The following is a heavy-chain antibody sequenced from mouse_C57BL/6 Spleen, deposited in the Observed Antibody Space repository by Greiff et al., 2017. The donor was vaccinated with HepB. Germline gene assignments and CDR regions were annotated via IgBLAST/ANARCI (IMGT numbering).Heavy chain of an antibody. Sequence: QVQLQQPGAELVRPGSSVKLSCKASGYTFTSYWMHWVKQRPIQGLEWIGNIDPSDSETHYNQKFKDKATLTVDKSSSPAYMQLSSLTSADSAVYDWAGGDYGSSYVGYFDYWGQGTTLTVAS. J-gene: IGHJ2*01. V-gene: IGHV1-52*01. CDR2: IDPSDSET. CDR3: AGGDYGSSYVGYFDY. CDR1: GYTFTSYW. D-gene: IGHD1-1*01.